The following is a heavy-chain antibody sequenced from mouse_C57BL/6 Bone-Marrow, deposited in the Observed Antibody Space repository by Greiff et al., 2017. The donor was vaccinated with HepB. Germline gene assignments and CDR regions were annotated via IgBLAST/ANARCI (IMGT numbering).Heavy chain of an antibody. J-gene: IGHJ1*03. CDR1: GYTFTDYY. CDR3: ARTNYYGSSYWYFDV. V-gene: IGHV1-76*01. CDR2: IYPGSGNT. Sequence: QVQLQQSGAELVRPGASVKLSCKASGYTFTDYYINWVKQRPGQGLEWIARIYPGSGNTYYNEKFKGKATLTAEKSSSTAYMQLSILTSEDSAVYFCARTNYYGSSYWYFDVWGTGTTVTVSS. D-gene: IGHD1-1*01.